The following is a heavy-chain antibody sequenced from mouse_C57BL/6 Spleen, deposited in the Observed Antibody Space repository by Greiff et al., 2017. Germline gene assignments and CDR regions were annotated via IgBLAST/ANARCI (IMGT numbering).Heavy chain of an antibody. CDR1: GFSLTSYA. CDR3: ARNPFDYGSSLYYFDY. CDR2: IWTGGGT. V-gene: IGHV2-9-1*01. Sequence: QVQLKESGPGLVAPSQSLSITCTVSGFSLTSYAISWVRQPPGKGLEWLGVIWTGGGTNNNSALKSRLSISIDNSKSQVFLKMNSLHTDDTARYYCARNPFDYGSSLYYFDYWGQGTTLTVSS. D-gene: IGHD1-1*01. J-gene: IGHJ2*01.